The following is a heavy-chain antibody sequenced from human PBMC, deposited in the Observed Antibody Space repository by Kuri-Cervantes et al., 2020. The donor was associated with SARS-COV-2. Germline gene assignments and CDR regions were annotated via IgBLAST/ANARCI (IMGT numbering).Heavy chain of an antibody. CDR3: ARGSHRFSSSARSLDY. Sequence: GSLRLSCAVYGGSFSGYYWSWIRQPPGKGLEWIGEINHSGSTNYNPSLKSRVTISVDTSKNQFSLKLSSVTAADTAVYYCARGSHRFSSSARSLDYWGQGTLVTVSS. J-gene: IGHJ4*02. V-gene: IGHV4-34*01. CDR1: GGSFSGYY. D-gene: IGHD6-6*01. CDR2: INHSGST.